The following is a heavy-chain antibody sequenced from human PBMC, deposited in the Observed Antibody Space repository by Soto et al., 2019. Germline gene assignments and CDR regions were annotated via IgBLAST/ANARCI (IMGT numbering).Heavy chain of an antibody. D-gene: IGHD4-17*01. Sequence: ASVKVSCKASGYTFIGNYMNWVRQAPGQGLEWMGWINPKTGDTKYAQRFQGRVTMTRDTSISTSYMELSRLNSDDTAVYYCARVSDFGSGDYDRSPFDYWGQGALVTVSS. J-gene: IGHJ4*02. CDR2: INPKTGDT. CDR3: ARVSDFGSGDYDRSPFDY. CDR1: GYTFIGNY. V-gene: IGHV1-2*02.